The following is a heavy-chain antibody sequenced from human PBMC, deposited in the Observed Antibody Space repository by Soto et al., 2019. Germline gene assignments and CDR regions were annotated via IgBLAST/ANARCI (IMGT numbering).Heavy chain of an antibody. Sequence: EVQLVESGGGLVKPGGSLRLSCAASGFAFSSYSMNWVRQAPGKGLEWVAFITIRSSYIYYADSVRGRFTVSRDNAKDSLDLQMDGLRAEDTAVYFCARDGGWLVLDSLGQGTLVTVSS. D-gene: IGHD6-19*01. CDR2: ITIRSSYI. J-gene: IGHJ4*02. V-gene: IGHV3-21*06. CDR1: GFAFSSYS. CDR3: ARDGGWLVLDS.